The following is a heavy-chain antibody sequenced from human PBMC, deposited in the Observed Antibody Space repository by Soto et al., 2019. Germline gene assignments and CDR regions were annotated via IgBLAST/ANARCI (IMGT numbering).Heavy chain of an antibody. CDR3: AKDTARRIVVEPITLFDY. J-gene: IGHJ4*02. Sequence: QVQLVESGGGVVQPGRSLRLSCAASGFTFSDYGIHWVRQAPAKGLEWVAFISYDGTNKYYAKSVKGRFTISRDNSRNTLYLQMNSLRAEDTAVYYCAKDTARRIVVEPITLFDYWGQGTLVTVSS. CDR2: ISYDGTNK. V-gene: IGHV3-30*18. CDR1: GFTFSDYG. D-gene: IGHD2-2*01.